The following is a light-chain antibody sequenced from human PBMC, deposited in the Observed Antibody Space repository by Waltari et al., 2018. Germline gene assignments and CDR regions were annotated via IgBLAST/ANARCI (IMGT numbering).Light chain of an antibody. Sequence: QSALTQPRSVSGSPGQSVTISCTGTSSDVGGYNYVSWYQQHPGKAPKRMIYDVRKRPSGVPDRFSGSKSGNTASLTISGLQAEDEADYYCCSYAGSYVVFGGGTKLTVL. V-gene: IGLV2-11*01. J-gene: IGLJ2*01. CDR2: DVR. CDR1: SSDVGGYNY. CDR3: CSYAGSYVV.